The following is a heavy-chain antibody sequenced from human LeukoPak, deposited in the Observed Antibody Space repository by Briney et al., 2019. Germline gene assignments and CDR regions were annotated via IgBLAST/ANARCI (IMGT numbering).Heavy chain of an antibody. J-gene: IGHJ6*02. CDR3: ARDGGYYDFWSGYYDYYYGMDV. D-gene: IGHD3-3*01. V-gene: IGHV3-30-3*01. CDR2: ISYDGSNK. CDR1: GFTFSSYA. Sequence: GGSLRPSCAASGFTFSSYAMHWVRQAPGKGLEWVAVISYDGSNKYYADSVKGRFTISRDNSKNTLYLQMNSLRAEDTAVYYCARDGGYYDFWSGYYDYYYGMDVWGQGTTVTVSS.